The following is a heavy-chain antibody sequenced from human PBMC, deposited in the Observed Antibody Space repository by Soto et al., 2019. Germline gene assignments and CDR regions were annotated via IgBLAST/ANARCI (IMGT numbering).Heavy chain of an antibody. Sequence: QVQLVQSGAEVKKPGSSVKVSCKASGGTFSSYAISWVRQAPGQGLEWMGGIIPIFGTANYAQKYQGRVTITADESTSTDDMELSSLRSEDTAVYYCARDTVGYYDSSGYYRVSVPPDYYYGMDVWGQGTTVTVSS. CDR3: ARDTVGYYDSSGYYRVSVPPDYYYGMDV. J-gene: IGHJ6*02. V-gene: IGHV1-69*01. CDR1: GGTFSSYA. CDR2: IIPIFGTA. D-gene: IGHD3-22*01.